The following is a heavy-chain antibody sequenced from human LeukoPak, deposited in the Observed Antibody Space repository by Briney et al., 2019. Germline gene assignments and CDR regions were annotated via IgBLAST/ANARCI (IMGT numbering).Heavy chain of an antibody. J-gene: IGHJ5*02. Sequence: SETLSLTRTVSGASISSYYWTWIRQPPGKGLEWIGYIYYSVSTNYNPSLKSRVTISEDTSKNQFSLKLSSVTAADTAVYYCARDYRTPPYNWFDPWGQGTLVTVSS. CDR1: GASISSYY. CDR3: ARDYRTPPYNWFDP. V-gene: IGHV4-59*12. CDR2: IYYSVST. D-gene: IGHD1-14*01.